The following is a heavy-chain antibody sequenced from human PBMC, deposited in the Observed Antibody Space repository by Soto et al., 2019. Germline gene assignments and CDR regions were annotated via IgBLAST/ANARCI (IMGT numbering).Heavy chain of an antibody. D-gene: IGHD2-15*01. CDR2: SIPIFDTA. Sequence: QVQLVQSGAEVKKPGSSVKVSCKASGGTFSSYAISWVRQAPGQGLEWMGGSIPIFDTANYAQKFLGGVKITADEYTSRAYMEMRSLRSEDAAVYYCARDRVVAVVTADWYFDLRGRGTLVTVSS. J-gene: IGHJ2*01. V-gene: IGHV1-69*01. CDR3: ARDRVVAVVTADWYFDL. CDR1: GGTFSSYA.